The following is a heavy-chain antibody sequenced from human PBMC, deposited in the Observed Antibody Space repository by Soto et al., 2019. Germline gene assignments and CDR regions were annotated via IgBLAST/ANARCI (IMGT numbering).Heavy chain of an antibody. J-gene: IGHJ6*02. CDR2: TWYDGSNK. D-gene: IGHD5-12*01. CDR1: GFSFSDAW. Sequence: HPGGSLRLSCAASGFSFSDAWINWVRQAPGKGLEWVALTWYDGSNKYYADSVKGRFTISRDNSKNTLHLQMNSLRAEDTAVYYCARDETRWLQSPYYGLDVWGQGTTVTVSS. CDR3: ARDETRWLQSPYYGLDV. V-gene: IGHV3-33*08.